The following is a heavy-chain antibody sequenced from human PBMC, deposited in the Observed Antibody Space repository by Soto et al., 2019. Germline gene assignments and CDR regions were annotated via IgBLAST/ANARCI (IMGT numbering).Heavy chain of an antibody. CDR3: ASAGSSGGYAYNWFDP. CDR2: IIPIFGTA. CDR1: GGTFSSYA. D-gene: IGHD6-19*01. V-gene: IGHV1-69*01. J-gene: IGHJ5*02. Sequence: QVQLVQSGAEVKKPGSSVKVSCKASGGTFSSYAISWVRQAPGQGLEWMGGIIPIFGTANYAQKFQGRVTITADEATSTAYMELSSLRSEDTAVYDCASAGSSGGYAYNWFDPWGQGTLGTVSS.